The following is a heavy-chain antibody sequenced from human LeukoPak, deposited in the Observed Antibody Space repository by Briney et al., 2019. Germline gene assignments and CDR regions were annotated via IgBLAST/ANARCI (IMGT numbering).Heavy chain of an antibody. CDR3: AKGNSGGNFFDN. V-gene: IGHV3-23*01. J-gene: IGHJ4*02. D-gene: IGHD1-7*01. Sequence: WGSLRHSSAASGFTFSSYAMAWVRQAPGKGLEWVSLISGSGDGTYYADSVKRRFTISRDNSRNTVDLQMNSLRAEDTAVYYCAKGNSGGNFFDNWGQGTLFPVSS. CDR2: ISGSGDGT. CDR1: GFTFSSYA.